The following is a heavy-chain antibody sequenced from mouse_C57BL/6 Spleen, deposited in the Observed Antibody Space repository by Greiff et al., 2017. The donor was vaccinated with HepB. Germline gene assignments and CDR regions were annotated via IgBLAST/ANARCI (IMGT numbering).Heavy chain of an antibody. J-gene: IGHJ3*01. V-gene: IGHV1-18*01. CDR1: GYTFTDYN. CDR2: INPNNGGT. D-gene: IGHD3-2*02. CDR3: ARRATAQATSWFAY. Sequence: VQLKESGPELVKPGASVKIPCKASGYTFTDYNMDWVKQSHGKSLEWIGDINPNNGGTIYNQKFKGKATLTVDKSSSTAYMELRSLTSEDTAVYYCARRATAQATSWFAYWGQGTLVTVSA.